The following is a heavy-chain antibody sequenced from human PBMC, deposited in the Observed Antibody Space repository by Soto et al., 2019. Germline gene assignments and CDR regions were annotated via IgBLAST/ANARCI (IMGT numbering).Heavy chain of an antibody. V-gene: IGHV3-15*01. J-gene: IGHJ4*02. CDR3: KTVMVRGVLDY. CDR1: GFTFSNAW. Sequence: PGGSLRLSCAASGFTFSNAWMSWVRQAPGKGLEWVGRIKSKTDGGTTDYAAPVKGRFTISRDDSKNTLHLQMNSLKTEDTAVYYCKTVMVRGVLDYWGQGTLVTVSS. CDR2: IKSKTDGGTT. D-gene: IGHD3-10*01.